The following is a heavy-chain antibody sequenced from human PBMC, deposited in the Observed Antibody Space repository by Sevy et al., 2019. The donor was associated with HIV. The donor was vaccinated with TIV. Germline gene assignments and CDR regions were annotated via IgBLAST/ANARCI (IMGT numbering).Heavy chain of an antibody. CDR1: GFTFSSYG. CDR2: QWYDGSNK. Sequence: GGSLRLSCAASGFTFSSYGMHWVRRAPGKGLEWVADQWYDGSNKDYADSVKGRFTISRDNSKNTLYLQMNSLRAEDTAVYYCAREIKVVPAAPDRVDYYGMDVWGQGTTVTVSS. V-gene: IGHV3-33*01. J-gene: IGHJ6*02. D-gene: IGHD2-2*01. CDR3: AREIKVVPAAPDRVDYYGMDV.